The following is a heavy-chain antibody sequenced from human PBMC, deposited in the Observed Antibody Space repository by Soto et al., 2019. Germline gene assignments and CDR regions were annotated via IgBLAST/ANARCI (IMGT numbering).Heavy chain of an antibody. CDR3: ARDPTAAAHPLDY. J-gene: IGHJ4*02. CDR1: GYTFASYA. CDR2: INAGNGNT. V-gene: IGHV1-3*01. Sequence: GASVKVSCKASGYTFASYAMHWVRQAPGQRLEWMGWINAGNGNTKYSQKFQGRVTITRDTSASTAYMELSSLRSEDTAVYYCARDPTAAAHPLDYWGQGTLVTVSS. D-gene: IGHD6-13*01.